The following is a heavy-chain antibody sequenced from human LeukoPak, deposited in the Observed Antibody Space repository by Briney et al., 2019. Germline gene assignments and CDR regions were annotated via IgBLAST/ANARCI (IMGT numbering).Heavy chain of an antibody. Sequence: GGSLRLSCAASGFTFSSYGMYWVRQAPGKGLEWVAFTRYDGSNKYYADSVKGRFTISRDNSKNTLYLQMASLRDEDMGVYYCARVGPETAFDYWGQGTLVTVSS. CDR1: GFTFSSYG. V-gene: IGHV3-30*02. J-gene: IGHJ4*02. CDR2: TRYDGSNK. CDR3: ARVGPETAFDY. D-gene: IGHD1-14*01.